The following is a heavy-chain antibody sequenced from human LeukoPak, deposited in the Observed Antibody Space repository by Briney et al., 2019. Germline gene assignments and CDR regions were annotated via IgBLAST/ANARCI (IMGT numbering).Heavy chain of an antibody. J-gene: IGHJ6*02. CDR1: GFTFSDYG. Sequence: GGSLRLSCAASGFTFSDYGMTWVRQAPGRGLEWAANIKQDGSEKYYVDSVKGRFTISRDNAKNSLYLQMNSLRAEDTAVYYCASTYYYDSSGYYLWYYYYGMDVWGQGTTVTVSS. CDR2: IKQDGSEK. V-gene: IGHV3-7*01. D-gene: IGHD3-22*01. CDR3: ASTYYYDSSGYYLWYYYYGMDV.